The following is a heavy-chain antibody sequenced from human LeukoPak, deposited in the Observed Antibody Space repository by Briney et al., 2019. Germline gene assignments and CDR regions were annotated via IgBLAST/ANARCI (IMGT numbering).Heavy chain of an antibody. CDR1: GYTFTGCY. V-gene: IGHV1-2*02. CDR2: INPNSGGT. Sequence: GASVKVSCKASGYTFTGCYMHWVRQAPGQGLEWMGWINPNSGGTNYAQKFQGRVTMTRDTSNSTAYMELSRLRSDDTAVYYCARLSDSSGYYYLDYWGQGTLVTVSS. D-gene: IGHD3-22*01. CDR3: ARLSDSSGYYYLDY. J-gene: IGHJ4*02.